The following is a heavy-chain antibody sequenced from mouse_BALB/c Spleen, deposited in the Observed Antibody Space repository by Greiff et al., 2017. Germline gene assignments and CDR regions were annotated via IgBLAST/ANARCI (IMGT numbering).Heavy chain of an antibody. J-gene: IGHJ4*01. D-gene: IGHD2-4*01. V-gene: IGHV5-9-4*01. Sequence: EVKLVESGGGLVKPGGSLNLSCAASGFTFSSYAMSWVRQSPEKRLEWVAEISSGGSYTYYPDTVTGRFTISRDNAKNTLYLEMSSLRSEDTAMYYCAGYDYDEGRAMDYWGQGTSVTASS. CDR1: GFTFSSYA. CDR3: AGYDYDEGRAMDY. CDR2: ISSGGSYT.